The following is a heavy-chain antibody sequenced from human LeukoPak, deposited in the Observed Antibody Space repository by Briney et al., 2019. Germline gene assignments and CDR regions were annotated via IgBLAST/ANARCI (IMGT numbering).Heavy chain of an antibody. CDR3: ARHIGGGIEDMDV. V-gene: IGHV4-59*08. CDR2: IYVTGST. CDR1: GGSIGTYY. J-gene: IGHJ6*03. D-gene: IGHD3-16*02. Sequence: PSETLSLTCTVSGGSIGTYYWSWIRQSPGKGLEWIGYIYVTGSTRYNPYLQSRVTISVDTSRSQFFLKMSSVTAADPAVYYCARHIGGGIEDMDVWGKGTKVTVSS.